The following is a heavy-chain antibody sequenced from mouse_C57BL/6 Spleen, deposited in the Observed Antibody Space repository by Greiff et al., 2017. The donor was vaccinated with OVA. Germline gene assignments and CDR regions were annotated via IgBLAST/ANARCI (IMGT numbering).Heavy chain of an antibody. Sequence: VQLQQSGPELVKPGASVKISCKASGYAFSSSWMNWVKQRPGKGLEWIGRIYPGDGDTNYNGKFKGKATLTADRSSSTAYMQLSSLTSEDSAVYFCAKGEYYGSSSGYFDYWGQGTTLTVSS. CDR3: AKGEYYGSSSGYFDY. D-gene: IGHD1-1*01. CDR2: IYPGDGDT. J-gene: IGHJ2*01. CDR1: GYAFSSSW. V-gene: IGHV1-82*01.